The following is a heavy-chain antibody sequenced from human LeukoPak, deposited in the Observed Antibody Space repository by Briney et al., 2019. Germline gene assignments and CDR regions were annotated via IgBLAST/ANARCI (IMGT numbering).Heavy chain of an antibody. CDR3: ASDSGYVSRDY. CDR1: GFTVSSYS. D-gene: IGHD5-12*01. V-gene: IGHV3-48*01. Sequence: GGSLRLSCAASGFTVSSYSMNWVRQAPGKGLEWVSYISSSSSTIYYADSVKGRFTISRDNAKNSLYLQMNSLRAEDTAVYYCASDSGYVSRDYWGQGTLVTVSS. CDR2: ISSSSSTI. J-gene: IGHJ4*02.